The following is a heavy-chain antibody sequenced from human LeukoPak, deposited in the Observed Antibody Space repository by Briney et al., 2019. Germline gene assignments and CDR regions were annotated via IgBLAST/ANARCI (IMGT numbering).Heavy chain of an antibody. CDR2: ITSSGDRT. CDR3: ARDAAAAGSRFDY. Sequence: GGSLRLSCAASGFTFSICAMSWVRQAPGKGLEWVSTITSSGDRTYYADSVKGRFTISRDNSKNTLYLQMNSLRAGDTAVYYCARDAAAAGSRFDYWGQGTLVTVSS. V-gene: IGHV3-23*01. J-gene: IGHJ4*02. D-gene: IGHD6-13*01. CDR1: GFTFSICA.